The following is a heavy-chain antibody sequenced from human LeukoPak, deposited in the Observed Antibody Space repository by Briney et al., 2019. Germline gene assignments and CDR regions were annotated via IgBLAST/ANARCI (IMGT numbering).Heavy chain of an antibody. Sequence: GGSLRLSCAASGFTFSSYNMNWVRQAPGKGLEWVSYISSTSIIYYADSVKGRFTISRDNGKNSLYLQMNSLRAEDTAVYYCARSWGGYWGQGTLVTVSS. CDR3: ARSWGGY. J-gene: IGHJ4*02. CDR1: GFTFSSYN. D-gene: IGHD3-16*01. CDR2: ISSTSII. V-gene: IGHV3-48*01.